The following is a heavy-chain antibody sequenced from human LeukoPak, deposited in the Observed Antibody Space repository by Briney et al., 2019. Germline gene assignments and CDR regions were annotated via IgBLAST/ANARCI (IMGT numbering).Heavy chain of an antibody. CDR1: GGSISSSSYY. D-gene: IGHD5-24*01. CDR3: ARGRDGYNAPVDY. V-gene: IGHV4-39*07. Sequence: SETLSLTCTVSGGSISSSSYYWGWIRQPPGKGLEWIGSIYYSGSTNYNPSLKSRVTISVDTSKNQFSLKLSSVTAADTAVYYCARGRDGYNAPVDYWGQGTLVTVSS. J-gene: IGHJ4*02. CDR2: IYYSGST.